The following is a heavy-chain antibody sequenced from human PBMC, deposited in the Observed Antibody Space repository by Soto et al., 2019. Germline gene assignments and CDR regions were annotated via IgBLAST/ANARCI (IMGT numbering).Heavy chain of an antibody. CDR1: GGTFSSYA. J-gene: IGHJ6*02. CDR2: FIPMFNRP. Sequence: QVQLVQSGAEVQKPGSSVKVSCKASGGTFSSYAICWVRQAPGQGLEWMGGFIPMFNRPHSARKFQGRVTITADESTSTAYMDLSSLRSEDTAVYYCARGQFHHVSNYYYALDVWGQGTTVTVSS. V-gene: IGHV1-69*01. CDR3: ARGQFHHVSNYYYALDV.